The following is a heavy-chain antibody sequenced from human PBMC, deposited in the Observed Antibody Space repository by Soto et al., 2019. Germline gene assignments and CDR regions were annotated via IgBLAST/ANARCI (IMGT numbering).Heavy chain of an antibody. J-gene: IGHJ6*02. D-gene: IGHD6-13*01. Sequence: QVQLVQSGAEVKKPGASVKVSCKASGYTFTSYGISWVRQAPGQGLEWMGWISAYNGNTNYAQKLQGRVTMTTDTSTSTAYMELRSLRSDDTAVYYCARDRSLLIASACYYYYSGMDVWGQGTTVTVSS. V-gene: IGHV1-18*01. CDR3: ARDRSLLIASACYYYYSGMDV. CDR2: ISAYNGNT. CDR1: GYTFTSYG.